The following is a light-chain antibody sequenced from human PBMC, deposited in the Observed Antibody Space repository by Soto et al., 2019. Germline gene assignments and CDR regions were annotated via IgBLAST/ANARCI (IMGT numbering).Light chain of an antibody. Sequence: EIVLTQSPATLSLSPGERATLSCRASQSITSNYLAWYQQKPGQAPRLLIYDASSRATGITDRFSGSGSGTDFTLTISRLEPEDFAVYYCQQYGSSPTFGQGTKVDIK. CDR3: QQYGSSPT. J-gene: IGKJ1*01. CDR2: DAS. CDR1: QSITSNY. V-gene: IGKV3-20*01.